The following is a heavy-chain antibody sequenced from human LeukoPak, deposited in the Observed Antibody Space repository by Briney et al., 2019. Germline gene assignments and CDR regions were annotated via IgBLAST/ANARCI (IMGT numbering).Heavy chain of an antibody. J-gene: IGHJ3*02. Sequence: PGGSLRLSCAASGFIFSDYYMGWLRQAPGRGLEWVSYITDNGIKIYYTDSVKGRFTMSRDNAKKSLYLQMNSLRAEDTAVYYCARAKFDSSGYYYRGFDIWGQGTMVTVSS. V-gene: IGHV3-11*04. CDR3: ARAKFDSSGYYYRGFDI. CDR1: GFIFSDYY. CDR2: ITDNGIKI. D-gene: IGHD3-22*01.